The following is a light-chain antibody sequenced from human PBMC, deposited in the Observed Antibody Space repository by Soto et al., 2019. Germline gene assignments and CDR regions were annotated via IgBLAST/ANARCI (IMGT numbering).Light chain of an antibody. CDR1: QSVGSSY. J-gene: IGKJ5*01. V-gene: IGKV3-20*01. CDR2: GAS. CDR3: QQYNNWPLT. Sequence: EIVLTQSPGTLSLSPGESTTLSCRASQSVGSSYLAWYQHKPGQAPRLLIYGASNRATGIPDRFSGSGSGTDFTLTISSLQSEDFAVYYCQQYNNWPLTFGQGTRLEIK.